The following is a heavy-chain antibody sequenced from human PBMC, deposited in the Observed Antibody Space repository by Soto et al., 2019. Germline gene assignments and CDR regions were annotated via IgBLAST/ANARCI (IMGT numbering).Heavy chain of an antibody. CDR2: IYWDDSE. CDR1: GFSLTTDGVR. V-gene: IGHV2-5*02. J-gene: IGHJ4*02. Sequence: GSGPTLVNPTQTLTLTCTFSGFSLTTDGVRVGWIRQPPGKAPEWLALIYWDDSERYSPSLESRLAITKDTSRNQVVVTMANMEPLDTATYYCVDVGSGSPAYWGQGTLVTVSS. D-gene: IGHD3-10*01. CDR3: VDVGSGSPAY.